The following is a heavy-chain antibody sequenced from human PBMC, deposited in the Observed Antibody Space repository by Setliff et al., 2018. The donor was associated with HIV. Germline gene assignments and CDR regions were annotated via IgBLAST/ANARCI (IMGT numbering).Heavy chain of an antibody. CDR2: ISGSGGST. V-gene: IGHV3-23*01. J-gene: IGHJ4*02. Sequence: ETLSLTCTVSGFTFSSYAMSWVRQAPGKGLEWVSAISGSGGSTYYADSVKGRFTISRDNSKNTLYLQMNSLRAEDTAVYYCAKRGYSGYDPDYWGQGTLVTVSS. D-gene: IGHD5-12*01. CDR1: GFTFSSYA. CDR3: AKRGYSGYDPDY.